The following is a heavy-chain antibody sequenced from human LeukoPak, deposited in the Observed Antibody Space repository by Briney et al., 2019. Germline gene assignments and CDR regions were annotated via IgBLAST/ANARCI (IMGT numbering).Heavy chain of an antibody. V-gene: IGHV3-21*01. CDR1: GFTFSSYS. J-gene: IGHJ4*02. D-gene: IGHD1-26*01. Sequence: GGSLRLSCAASGFTFSSYSMNWVRQAPGKGLEWVSSISSSSSYIYYADSVKGRFTISRDNAKNSLYLQMNSLRAEDTAVYYCARDGLSKWELLGFDYWGQGTLVTVSS. CDR3: ARDGLSKWELLGFDY. CDR2: ISSSSSYI.